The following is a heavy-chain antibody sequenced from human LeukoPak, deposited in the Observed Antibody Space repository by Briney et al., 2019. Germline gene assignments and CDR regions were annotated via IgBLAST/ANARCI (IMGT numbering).Heavy chain of an antibody. CDR2: IKQDGSEK. J-gene: IGHJ6*02. CDR3: ATNTPTYYYYGVDV. Sequence: GGSLRLSCAASGFTFSSYWMSWVRQAPGKGLEWVANIKQDGSEKYYVDSVKGRFTISRDNAKNSLYLQMNSLRAEDTAVYYCATNTPTYYYYGVDVWGQGTTVTVSS. CDR1: GFTFSSYW. V-gene: IGHV3-7*01.